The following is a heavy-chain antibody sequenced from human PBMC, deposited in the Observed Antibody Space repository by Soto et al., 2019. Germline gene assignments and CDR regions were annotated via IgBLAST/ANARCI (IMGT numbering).Heavy chain of an antibody. J-gene: IGHJ3*02. CDR3: ARLPRTYCSSTSCYTNAFDI. V-gene: IGHV4-39*01. D-gene: IGHD2-2*02. Sequence: QLQLQESGPGLVKPPETLSLTCTVSGGSISSSSYYWGWIRQPPGKGLEWIGNIYYLGSTYYNPSLKSRVTISVVASKNQFSLRLSSVTAADTAVYYCARLPRTYCSSTSCYTNAFDIWGQGTLITVSS. CDR2: IYYLGST. CDR1: GGSISSSSYY.